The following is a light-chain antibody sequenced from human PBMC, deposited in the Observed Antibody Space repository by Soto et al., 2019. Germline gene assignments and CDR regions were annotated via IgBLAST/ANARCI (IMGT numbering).Light chain of an antibody. J-gene: IGLJ3*02. CDR3: CSYAGSSIWM. V-gene: IGLV2-23*02. CDR1: GSDIGNYNL. CDR2: EVN. Sequence: QSVLTQPAAVSGSLGQSITISCSGSGSDIGNYNLVSWYQQQPGKVPRLIIYEVNKGPSGVSNRFSGSKSGNTASLTISDLQPDDEYLYYCCSYAGSSIWMFGGGTKVTVL.